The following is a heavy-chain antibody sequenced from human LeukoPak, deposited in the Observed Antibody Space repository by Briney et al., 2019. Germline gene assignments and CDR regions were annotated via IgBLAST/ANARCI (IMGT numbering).Heavy chain of an antibody. Sequence: GGSLRLSCTASGFTFSINAMSWVRQAPGKGLEWVANIKQDGSEKYYVDSVKGRFTISRDNAKNSLYLQMNDLKTEDTAVYYCTRDRWGGDYTSRGMDVWGKGTTVTISS. V-gene: IGHV3-7*03. D-gene: IGHD4-17*01. CDR3: TRDRWGGDYTSRGMDV. CDR1: GFTFSINA. J-gene: IGHJ6*04. CDR2: IKQDGSEK.